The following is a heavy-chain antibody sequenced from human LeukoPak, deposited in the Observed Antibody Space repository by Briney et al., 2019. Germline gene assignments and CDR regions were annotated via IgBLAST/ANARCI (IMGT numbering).Heavy chain of an antibody. V-gene: IGHV3-21*01. D-gene: IGHD3-10*01. CDR1: GFTFSSYN. Sequence: GGSLRLSCAASGFTFSSYNMNWVRQAPGKGLEWVSSITSGSSYIYYADSVKGRFTISRDNSKNTLYLQMNSLRTEDTAVYFCAKDRLEFYGSARYYFDSWGQGSLVTVSS. CDR2: ITSGSSYI. CDR3: AKDRLEFYGSARYYFDS. J-gene: IGHJ4*02.